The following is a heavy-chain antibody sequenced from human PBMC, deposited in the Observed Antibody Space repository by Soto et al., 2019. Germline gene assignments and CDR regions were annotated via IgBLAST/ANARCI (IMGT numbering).Heavy chain of an antibody. V-gene: IGHV4-61*03. CDR2: IYHKGSN. Sequence: QVQLQESGPGLVKPSETLSLTCSVSGGSVSSGNFYWTWIRQHPGKGLELIGYIYHKGSNDSNPSHKSRASIPIDTSKNPFSLRWSSVTAADTAVYYCARDSWDQLDYWGQGNLVIVSS. CDR1: GGSVSSGNFY. J-gene: IGHJ4*02. CDR3: ARDSWDQLDY. D-gene: IGHD2-15*01.